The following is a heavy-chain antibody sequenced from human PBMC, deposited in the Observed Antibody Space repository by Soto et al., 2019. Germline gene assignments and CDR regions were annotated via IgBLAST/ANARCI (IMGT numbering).Heavy chain of an antibody. CDR2: ICGSGGNT. CDR1: GFTFSSYA. J-gene: IGHJ4*02. CDR3: AKEEGRYGYGEGDFDY. Sequence: EVQLLESGGGLVQPGGSLRLSCAASGFTFSSYARTWVGRAPGKGLEWVSGICGSGGNTYYAYSVKGRFTISRDNSKKTLYLQMSGLRAEDTAVYYCAKEEGRYGYGEGDFDYWGQGTLVTVSS. V-gene: IGHV3-23*01. D-gene: IGHD5-18*01.